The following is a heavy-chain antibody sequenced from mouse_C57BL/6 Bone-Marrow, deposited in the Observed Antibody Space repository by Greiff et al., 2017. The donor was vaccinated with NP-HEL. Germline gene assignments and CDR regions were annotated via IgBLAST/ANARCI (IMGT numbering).Heavy chain of an antibody. D-gene: IGHD2-2*01. Sequence: QVQLQQPGAELVKPGASVKLSCKASGYTFTSYWMHWVKQRPGQGLEWIGMIHPNSGSTNYNEKFKSKATLTVDKSSSKAYMQLSSLTSADSAVYYCARSGIYYGYDGDPYYFDYWGQGTTLTVSS. CDR3: ARSGIYYGYDGDPYYFDY. V-gene: IGHV1-64*01. CDR2: IHPNSGST. J-gene: IGHJ2*01. CDR1: GYTFTSYW.